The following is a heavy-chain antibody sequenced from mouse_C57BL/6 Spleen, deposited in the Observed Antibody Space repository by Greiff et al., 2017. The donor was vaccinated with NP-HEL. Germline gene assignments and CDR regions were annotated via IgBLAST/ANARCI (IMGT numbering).Heavy chain of an antibody. CDR1: GYTFTSYT. V-gene: IGHV1-4*01. Sequence: VQLQQSGAELARPGASVKMSCKASGYTFTSYTMHWVKQRPGQGLEWIGYINPSSGYTKYNQKFKDKATLTADNSSSTAYMQLSSLTSEDSAVYYCARLLYYAMDYWGQGTSVTVSS. J-gene: IGHJ4*01. CDR3: ARLLYYAMDY. CDR2: INPSSGYT.